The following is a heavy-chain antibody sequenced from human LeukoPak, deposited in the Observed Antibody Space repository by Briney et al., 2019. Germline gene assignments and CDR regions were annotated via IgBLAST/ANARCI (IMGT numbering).Heavy chain of an antibody. Sequence: ASVKVSRKASGYTFTSYGISWVRQAPGQGLEWMGWISAYNGNTNYAQKLQGRVTMTTDTSTSTAYMELRSLRSDDTAVYYCAREGSSGWYKTADAFDIWGQGTMVTDPS. D-gene: IGHD6-19*01. CDR2: ISAYNGNT. CDR3: AREGSSGWYKTADAFDI. CDR1: GYTFTSYG. V-gene: IGHV1-18*01. J-gene: IGHJ3*02.